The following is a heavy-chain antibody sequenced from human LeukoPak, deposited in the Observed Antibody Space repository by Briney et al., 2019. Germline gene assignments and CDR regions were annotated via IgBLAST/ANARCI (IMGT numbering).Heavy chain of an antibody. Sequence: PGGSLRLSCAASGFTFSNYAMSWVRQAPGQGLEWVSSVSDSNGSTYYADSVKGRFTISRDNSKNRLYLQVNSLRAEDTAVYYCAKPPHGQWLAFDYWGQGTLVTVSS. CDR2: VSDSNGST. CDR1: GFTFSNYA. D-gene: IGHD6-19*01. CDR3: AKPPHGQWLAFDY. V-gene: IGHV3-23*01. J-gene: IGHJ4*02.